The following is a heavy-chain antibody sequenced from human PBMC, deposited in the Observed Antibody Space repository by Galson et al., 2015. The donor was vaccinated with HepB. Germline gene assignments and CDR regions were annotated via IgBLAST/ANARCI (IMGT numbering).Heavy chain of an antibody. CDR1: GYTFTSYA. Sequence: SVKVSCKASGYTFTSYAMHWVRQAPGQRLEWMGWINAVNGNTKYSQKFQGRVTITRDTSASTAYMELSSLRSEDTAVYYCARFAPGYCSGGSCLTFDYWGQGTLVTVSS. CDR2: INAVNGNT. D-gene: IGHD2-15*01. CDR3: ARFAPGYCSGGSCLTFDY. J-gene: IGHJ4*02. V-gene: IGHV1-3*01.